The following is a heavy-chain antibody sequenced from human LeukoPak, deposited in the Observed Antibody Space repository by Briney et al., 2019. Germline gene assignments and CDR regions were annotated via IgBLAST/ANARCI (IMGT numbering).Heavy chain of an antibody. CDR2: IIGIATRT. Sequence: GRSLRLSCAPSGFTFSSFPLTWVRQRPGKGLEWVSTIIGIATRTYYADSVKGRLTISTDMSNSTLFLQMNSLRVEGTAVYYCAQDRQARGIIPNYFDSWGQGTLVTVSS. V-gene: IGHV3-23*01. J-gene: IGHJ4*02. D-gene: IGHD3-10*01. CDR3: AQDRQARGIIPNYFDS. CDR1: GFTFSSFP.